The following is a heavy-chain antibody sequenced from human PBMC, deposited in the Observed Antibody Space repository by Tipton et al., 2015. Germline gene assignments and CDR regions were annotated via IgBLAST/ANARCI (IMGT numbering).Heavy chain of an antibody. D-gene: IGHD4-17*01. CDR1: GFSFSDAW. J-gene: IGHJ4*02. Sequence: SLRLSCAASGFSFSDAWMVWVRQPPGKGLEWIGEIFHSGNTDYNPSLKSRVTMSVDKSKKQFSLELSSVTAADTAVYYCARMNAVTTPPDFYFDYWGQGTLVTVSS. CDR2: IFHSGNT. V-gene: IGHV4-4*02. CDR3: ARMNAVTTPPDFYFDY.